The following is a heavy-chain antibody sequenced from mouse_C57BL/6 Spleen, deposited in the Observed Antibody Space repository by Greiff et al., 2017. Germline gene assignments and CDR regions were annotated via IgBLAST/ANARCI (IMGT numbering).Heavy chain of an antibody. CDR1: GFTFSDYG. CDR2: ISSGSSTI. D-gene: IGHD3-3*01. CDR3: AKGTAYYFDY. J-gene: IGHJ2*01. Sequence: VKLVESGGGLVKPGGSLKLSCAASGFTFSDYGMHWVRQAPEKGLEWVAYISSGSSTIYYADTVKGRFTISRDNAKNTLFLQMTSLRSEDTAMYYCAKGTAYYFDYWGQGTTLTVSS. V-gene: IGHV5-17*01.